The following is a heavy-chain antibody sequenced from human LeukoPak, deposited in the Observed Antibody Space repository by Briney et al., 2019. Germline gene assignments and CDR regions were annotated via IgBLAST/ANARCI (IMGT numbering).Heavy chain of an antibody. CDR3: ARIHKYCSTNSCYGPEDF. V-gene: IGHV4-31*03. J-gene: IGHJ4*02. CDR1: GGSISSGGYY. Sequence: PSQTLSLTCTVSGGSISSGGYYWSWIRPHPGKALEWIGYIYYSGSTYYNPSLKSRVTISVDTSKNQFSLKLSSVTAADTAVYYCARIHKYCSTNSCYGPEDFWGQGALITVSS. D-gene: IGHD2-2*01. CDR2: IYYSGST.